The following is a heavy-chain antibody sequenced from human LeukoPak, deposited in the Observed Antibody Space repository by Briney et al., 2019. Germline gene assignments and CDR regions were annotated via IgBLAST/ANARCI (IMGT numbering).Heavy chain of an antibody. V-gene: IGHV4-39*07. CDR3: ARVRVAYYYGSSGYQSSIPFDY. D-gene: IGHD3-22*01. Sequence: NASETLSLTCTVSGGSISTSSYYWGWIRQPPGKGLEWIGNIYYSGTTYTYYNPSLKSRVTMSLDSSKNQFSLKLSSVTAADTAVYYCARVRVAYYYGSSGYQSSIPFDYWGQGTLVTVSS. J-gene: IGHJ4*02. CDR1: GGSISTSSYY. CDR2: IYYSGTTYT.